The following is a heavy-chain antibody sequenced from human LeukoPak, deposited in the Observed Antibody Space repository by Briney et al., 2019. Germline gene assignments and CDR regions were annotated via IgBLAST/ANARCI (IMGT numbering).Heavy chain of an antibody. CDR2: IYYSGST. CDR3: ARVGSSNWYEYRGYFDY. Sequence: SETLSLTCTVSGGSISSYYWSWIRQPPGKGLEWIGYIYYSGSTNYNPSLKSRVTISVDTSKNQFSLKLSSVTAADTAVYYCARVGSSNWYEYRGYFDYWGQGTLVTVSS. D-gene: IGHD6-13*01. V-gene: IGHV4-59*01. J-gene: IGHJ4*02. CDR1: GGSISSYY.